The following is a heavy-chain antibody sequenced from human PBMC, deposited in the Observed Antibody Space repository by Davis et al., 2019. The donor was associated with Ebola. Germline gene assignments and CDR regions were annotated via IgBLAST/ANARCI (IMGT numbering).Heavy chain of an antibody. Sequence: GESLKISCAASGFTFSDYYMSWIRQAPGKGLEWVAVISYDGSNKYYADSVKGRFTISRDNSKNTLYLQMNSLRAEDTAVYYCARDIYSSSSGYYYGMDVWGQGTTVTVSS. J-gene: IGHJ6*02. D-gene: IGHD6-6*01. CDR2: ISYDGSNK. V-gene: IGHV3-30-3*01. CDR1: GFTFSDYY. CDR3: ARDIYSSSSGYYYGMDV.